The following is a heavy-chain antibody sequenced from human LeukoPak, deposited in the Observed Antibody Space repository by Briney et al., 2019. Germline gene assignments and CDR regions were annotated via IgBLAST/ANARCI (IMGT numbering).Heavy chain of an antibody. Sequence: SETLSLTCTVSGGSISSHYWSWIRQPPGKGLEWIGYIHYRGSTNYNPSLKSRVTISLDTSRNQFSLRLSSVTAADTAVYYCASGGDMRYFDYWGQGTLVTVSS. CDR3: ASGGDMRYFDY. V-gene: IGHV4-59*11. J-gene: IGHJ4*02. D-gene: IGHD2-21*02. CDR1: GGSISSHY. CDR2: IHYRGST.